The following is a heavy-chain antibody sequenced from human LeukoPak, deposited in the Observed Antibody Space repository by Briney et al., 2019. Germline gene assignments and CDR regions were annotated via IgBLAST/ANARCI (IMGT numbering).Heavy chain of an antibody. V-gene: IGHV1-46*01. CDR1: GYTFTSYY. J-gene: IGHJ4*02. CDR2: INPSGGST. Sequence: ASVKVSCKASGYTFTSYYMHWVRQAPGQGLEWMGIINPSGGSTSYAQKFQGRVTMTRDMSTSTVYMELSSLRSEDTAAYYCARDYPNYYGSGISNYWGQGTLVTVSS. CDR3: ARDYPNYYGSGISNY. D-gene: IGHD3-10*01.